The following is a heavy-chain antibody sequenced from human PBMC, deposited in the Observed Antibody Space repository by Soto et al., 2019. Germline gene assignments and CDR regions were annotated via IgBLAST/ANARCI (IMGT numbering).Heavy chain of an antibody. J-gene: IGHJ6*03. Sequence: QVQLVQSGAEVKKPGASVKVSCKTSGYTFTNYSMYWVRQAPGQGLEWMGIINPSGDTTASAQKFQGRVSMTRDTSTSTVYMELNSLRSEDTALYFCARGMAVTTTIVGHYYYMDVWGKGTTVTVSS. CDR1: GYTFTNYS. D-gene: IGHD3-3*01. CDR2: INPSGDTT. V-gene: IGHV1-46*01. CDR3: ARGMAVTTTIVGHYYYMDV.